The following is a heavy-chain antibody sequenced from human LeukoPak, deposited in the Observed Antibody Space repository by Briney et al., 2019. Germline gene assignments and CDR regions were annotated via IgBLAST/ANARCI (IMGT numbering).Heavy chain of an antibody. V-gene: IGHV1-8*01. CDR3: ARRSQAGGTGIGY. CDR1: GYTVTSYD. Sequence: VSVKVSCKASGYTVTSYDINWVRQATGQGLEWMGWMNPNSGNTGYAQKFQGRVTMTRNTSISTAYMELSSLRSEDTAVYYCARRSQAGGTGIGYWGQGTLVTVSS. J-gene: IGHJ4*02. CDR2: MNPNSGNT. D-gene: IGHD6-19*01.